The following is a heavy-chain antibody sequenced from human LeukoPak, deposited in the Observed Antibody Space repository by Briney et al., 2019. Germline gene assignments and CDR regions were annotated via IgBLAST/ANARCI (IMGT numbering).Heavy chain of an antibody. J-gene: IGHJ4*02. CDR3: AGSSGSVDY. CDR2: ISRSSSYI. Sequence: PGRCLRLSCAASGFTLSSYSMNCVRQAPGKGLEWVSSISRSSSYIYYADSVKGRFTISRDNAKNSLYLQMNSLRAEDTAVYYCAGSSGSVDYWGQGTLVTVSS. D-gene: IGHD1-26*01. V-gene: IGHV3-21*01. CDR1: GFTLSSYS.